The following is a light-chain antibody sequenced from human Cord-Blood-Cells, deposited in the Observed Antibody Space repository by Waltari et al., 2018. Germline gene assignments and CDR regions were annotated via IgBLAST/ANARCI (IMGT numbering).Light chain of an antibody. Sequence: DIQMTQSPSPLSASVADRVTITCQASQDISNYLNWYQQKPGKAPKLLIYDAANLETGVPSRFSGSGSGTDFTFTISSLQPEDIATYYCQQYDNLPITFGQGTRLEIK. CDR2: DAA. V-gene: IGKV1-33*01. CDR1: QDISNY. J-gene: IGKJ5*01. CDR3: QQYDNLPIT.